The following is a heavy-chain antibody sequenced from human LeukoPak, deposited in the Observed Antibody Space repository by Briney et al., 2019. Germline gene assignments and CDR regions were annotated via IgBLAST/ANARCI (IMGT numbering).Heavy chain of an antibody. CDR1: GLTFSDYY. CDR3: ARGSYYYYYMDV. D-gene: IGHD3-10*01. V-gene: IGHV3-11*01. Sequence: PGGALRLSCAASGLTFSDYYMSWIRQAPGKGLEWVSYISSSGSTIYYADSVKGRFTISRDNAKNSLYLQMNSLRAEDTAVYYCARGSYYYYYMDVWGKGTTVTVSS. CDR2: ISSSGSTI. J-gene: IGHJ6*03.